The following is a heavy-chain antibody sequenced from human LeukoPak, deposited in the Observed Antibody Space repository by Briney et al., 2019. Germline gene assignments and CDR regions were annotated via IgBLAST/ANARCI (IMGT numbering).Heavy chain of an antibody. CDR2: LWYGGSNK. J-gene: IGHJ6*02. CDR3: ARGPRQWLDYYYYYGMDV. D-gene: IGHD6-19*01. CDR1: GFTFCSHG. V-gene: IGHV3-33*01. Sequence: GGSVRHSCAACGFTFCSHGMLWLRPAPGKGLEGGAVLWYGGSNKYYADSVKGRFTISRDNSKNTLYLQKNSLRAEDTAVYYCARGPRQWLDYYYYYGMDVWGQGATVTDSS.